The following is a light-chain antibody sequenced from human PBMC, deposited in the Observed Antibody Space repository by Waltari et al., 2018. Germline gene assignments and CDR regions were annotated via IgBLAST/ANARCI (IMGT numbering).Light chain of an antibody. Sequence: EIVLTQSTGTLSLSSGDRATLSCRTSQSISKYLAWYQQKPAQAPRLLIYHASSSATGIPDRFSGSGSGTDFRLTISRLEPEDFAVYYCQHYVSLPVTFGQGTKVEIK. V-gene: IGKV3-20*01. CDR1: QSISKY. J-gene: IGKJ1*01. CDR3: QHYVSLPVT. CDR2: HAS.